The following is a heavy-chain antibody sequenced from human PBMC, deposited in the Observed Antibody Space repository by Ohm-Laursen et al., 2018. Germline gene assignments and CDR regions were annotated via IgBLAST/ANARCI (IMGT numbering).Heavy chain of an antibody. D-gene: IGHD4-23*01. CDR3: ATLPSYGGNSK. CDR1: GYSISSGYY. J-gene: IGHJ4*02. V-gene: IGHV4-38-2*01. CDR2: IYHSGST. Sequence: PSETLSLTCAVSGYSISSGYYWGWIRQPPGKGLEWIGSIYHSGSTYYNPSLKSRVTISVDTSKNQFSLKLTSVTAADTAVYYCATLPSYGGNSKWGQGTLVTVSS.